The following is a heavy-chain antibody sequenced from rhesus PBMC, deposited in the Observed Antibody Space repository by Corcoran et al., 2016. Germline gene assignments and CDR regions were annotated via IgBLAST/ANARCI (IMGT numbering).Heavy chain of an antibody. CDR2: IYGSSGST. CDR3: ARGSIAAGVGFDY. Sequence: QVQLQESGPGVVKPSETLSLPCAVSGCSISSGYDWGWLRHPPGKGLEWIGYIYGSSGSTNYNPSLKNRVTISKAASKNQFSLKLSSVTAADTAVYYCARGSIAAGVGFDYWGQGVLVTVSS. J-gene: IGHJ4*01. D-gene: IGHD6-25*01. CDR1: GCSISSGYD. V-gene: IGHV4-76*01.